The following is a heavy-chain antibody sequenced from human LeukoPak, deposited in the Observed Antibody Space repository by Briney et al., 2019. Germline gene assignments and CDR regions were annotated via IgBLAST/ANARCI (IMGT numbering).Heavy chain of an antibody. V-gene: IGHV3-74*01. Sequence: PGGSLRLSCAASGFTFSSYWMHWVRQAPGKGLVWVSRINNDGSSTSYADSVKGRFTISRDHATNTLYLQMNSLRAEDTAVYYCARDQGDSSGWYGLDYWGQGTLVTVSS. CDR3: ARDQGDSSGWYGLDY. CDR1: GFTFSSYW. J-gene: IGHJ4*02. D-gene: IGHD6-19*01. CDR2: INNDGSST.